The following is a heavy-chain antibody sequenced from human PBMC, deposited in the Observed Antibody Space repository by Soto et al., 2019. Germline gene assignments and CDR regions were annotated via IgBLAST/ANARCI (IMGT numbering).Heavy chain of an antibody. Sequence: QVQLQQWGAGLLKPSETLSLTCAVSGGSFSAFYWCWIRMPQSQGLGWVGEVNHSGSSNSNPSLKSRVTISANTSKNQFSRTLSSVTAADTSVYYGARGVRGANWGQGTLVTVSS. D-gene: IGHD3-16*01. CDR3: ARGVRGAN. V-gene: IGHV4-34*01. J-gene: IGHJ4*02. CDR1: GGSFSAFY. CDR2: VNHSGSS.